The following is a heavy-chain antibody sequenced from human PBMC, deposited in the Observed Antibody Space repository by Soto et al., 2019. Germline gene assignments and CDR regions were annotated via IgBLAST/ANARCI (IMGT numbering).Heavy chain of an antibody. CDR1: GGTFSSYA. Sequence: ASVKVSCKASGGTFSSYAISWVRQAPGQGLEWMGGMNPNFGTAGYAQKFQGRVTMTRNTSISTAYMELSSLRSEDTAVYYCARGTRGIIDYWGQGTLVTVSS. J-gene: IGHJ4*02. CDR3: ARGTRGIIDY. V-gene: IGHV1-8*02. CDR2: MNPNFGTA. D-gene: IGHD1-20*01.